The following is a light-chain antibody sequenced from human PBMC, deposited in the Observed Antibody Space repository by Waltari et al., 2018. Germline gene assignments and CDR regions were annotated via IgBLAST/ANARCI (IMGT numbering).Light chain of an antibody. CDR1: NLNVGSNV. V-gene: IGLV1-44*01. J-gene: IGLJ2*01. CDR2: GNN. CDR3: ATWDGSLNAVV. Sequence: QSVLTQPPSASGTPGQRVTISCSGSNLNVGSNVVNWYQPLPGTAPKLLIYGNNQRPSAFPERFSGSKSGTSAALAISGLQSDDEADYHCATWDGSLNAVVFGGGTKLTVL.